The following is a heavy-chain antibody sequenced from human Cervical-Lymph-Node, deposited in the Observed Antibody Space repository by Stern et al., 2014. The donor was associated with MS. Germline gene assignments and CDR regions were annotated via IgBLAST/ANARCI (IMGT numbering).Heavy chain of an antibody. Sequence: VQLVESGAEVRKPGESLKISCKVSGYSFANFWIGWVRQVPGKGLEWMGIIYPGDSDTRDSPSFQGQVTLSADDSISTAYLQWSSLKASDTGIYYCARRGLGYDGADHWGQGALVTVSS. CDR2: IYPGDSDT. V-gene: IGHV5-51*03. CDR1: GYSFANFW. D-gene: IGHD3-16*01. J-gene: IGHJ4*02. CDR3: ARRGLGYDGADH.